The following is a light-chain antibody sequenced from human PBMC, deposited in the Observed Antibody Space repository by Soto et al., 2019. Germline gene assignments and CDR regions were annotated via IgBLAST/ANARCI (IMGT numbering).Light chain of an antibody. CDR3: QYLNSFPLS. CDR1: QGISSY. Sequence: DIQLTQSPASLSASVGDRVTITCRASQGISSYLARYQQKPGKAPKLLIYLASTLQSGFPSRFSGSGSGTDFSLAISSLQPEDVATYYCQYLNSFPLSFGGGTKVEIK. CDR2: LAS. V-gene: IGKV1-9*01. J-gene: IGKJ4*01.